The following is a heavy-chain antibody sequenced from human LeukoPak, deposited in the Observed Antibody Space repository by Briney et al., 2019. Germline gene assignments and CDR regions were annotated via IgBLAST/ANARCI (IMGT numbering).Heavy chain of an antibody. CDR1: GGSISSSGYY. CDR3: YTTSGGRPH. CDR2: MYYGGST. D-gene: IGHD2-2*02. Sequence: PSETLSLTCTVSGGSISSSGYYWGWIRQPPGKGLEWIGSMYYGGSTNYNPSVKSRVTISADTSRNQFSLNLSSVTAADTAVYYCYTTSGGRPHWGQGTLVTVSS. J-gene: IGHJ4*02. V-gene: IGHV4-39*01.